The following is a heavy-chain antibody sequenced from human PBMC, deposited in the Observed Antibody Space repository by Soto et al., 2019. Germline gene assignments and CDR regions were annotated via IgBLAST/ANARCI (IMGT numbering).Heavy chain of an antibody. J-gene: IGHJ4*02. CDR2: INDGSGKA. Sequence: QIQLVQSGAEVKKPGASVKVSCKASGYTFTGFPIHWVRQAPGQRLEWMGWINDGSGKAESAQKYQGRVTNNRDTSASTVYMELNSRRPEDTAVYYGARVKIAGFDYWGQGTLVTVSS. D-gene: IGHD2-21*01. CDR1: GYTFTGFP. V-gene: IGHV1-3*01. CDR3: ARVKIAGFDY.